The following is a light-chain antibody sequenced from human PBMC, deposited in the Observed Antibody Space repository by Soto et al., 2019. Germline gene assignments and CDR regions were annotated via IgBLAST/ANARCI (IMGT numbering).Light chain of an antibody. CDR3: CSYAGGYTYV. Sequence: SVLTQPRSVSGSPGQSVTISCTGTSSDVGGYNYVSWYQHHPGKAPKLMIYDVSKRPSGVPDRFSGSKSGNTASLTISGLQAEDEADYYCCSYAGGYTYVFGTGTKLTVL. V-gene: IGLV2-11*01. CDR2: DVS. J-gene: IGLJ1*01. CDR1: SSDVGGYNY.